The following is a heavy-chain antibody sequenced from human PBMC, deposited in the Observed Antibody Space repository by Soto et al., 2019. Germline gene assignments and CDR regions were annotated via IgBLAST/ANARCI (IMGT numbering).Heavy chain of an antibody. D-gene: IGHD5-18*01. CDR2: IYTSGST. J-gene: IGHJ3*02. Sequence: SETLSLTCTVSGGSISSYYWSWIRQPAGKGLEWIGRIYTSGSTSYNPSLKSRVTMSVDTSKNQFSLKLSSVTAADTAVYYCARVKGGYSYGYSDAFDIWGQGTMVTVSS. CDR3: ARVKGGYSYGYSDAFDI. V-gene: IGHV4-4*07. CDR1: GGSISSYY.